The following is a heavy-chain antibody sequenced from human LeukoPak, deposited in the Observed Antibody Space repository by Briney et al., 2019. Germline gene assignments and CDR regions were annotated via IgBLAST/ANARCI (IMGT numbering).Heavy chain of an antibody. CDR3: AKDKGWGRFFDY. V-gene: IGHV3-30*02. J-gene: IGHJ4*02. CDR2: IRYDGSNK. CDR1: GFTFSSYG. D-gene: IGHD6-19*01. Sequence: GGSLRLSCAASGFTFSSYGMHWVRQAPGKGLEWVAFIRYDGSNKYYADSVKGRFTTSRDNSKNTLYLQMNSLRAEDTAVYYCAKDKGWGRFFDYWGQGTLVTVSS.